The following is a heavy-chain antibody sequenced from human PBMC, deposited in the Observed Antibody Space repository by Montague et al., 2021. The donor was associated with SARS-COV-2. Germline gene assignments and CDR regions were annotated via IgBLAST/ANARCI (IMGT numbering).Heavy chain of an antibody. CDR2: ISYSGST. V-gene: IGHV4-39*01. CDR3: ARVGSSGWYAPGYFDY. D-gene: IGHD6-19*01. CDR1: GGFITSSNYY. Sequence: SETLSLTCTVSGGFITSSNYYWGWIRQPPGKGLEWFGSISYSGSTYYNPSLKGRVTISVDTSKHQFSLRLSSVTAADTAVYYCARVGSSGWYAPGYFDYWGQGPLVTVSS. J-gene: IGHJ4*02.